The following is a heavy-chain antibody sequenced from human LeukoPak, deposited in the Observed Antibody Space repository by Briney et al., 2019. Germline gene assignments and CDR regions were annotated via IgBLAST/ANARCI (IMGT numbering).Heavy chain of an antibody. CDR2: IYYSGST. CDR1: GGWMRSYY. Sequence: PSETLSLTCTVSGGWMRSYYRSWIRQSPRKGLAWIGYIYYSGSTEYNPSLKSRVTISVDRSKNQFSLKLSSVTAADTAVYYCARGAATVSANGACDMWGQGKRVTVSS. V-gene: IGHV4-59*12. CDR3: ARGAATVSANGACDM. D-gene: IGHD4-17*01. J-gene: IGHJ3*02.